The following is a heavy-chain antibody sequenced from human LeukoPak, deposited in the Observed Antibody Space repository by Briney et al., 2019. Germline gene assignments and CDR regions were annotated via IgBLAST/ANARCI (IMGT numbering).Heavy chain of an antibody. CDR1: GFTFSSYW. J-gene: IGHJ4*02. V-gene: IGHV3-7*01. Sequence: PGGSLRLSCAASGFTFSSYWMSWVRQAPGKGLEWVANIKQDGSEKYYVDSVKGRFTISRDNAKNSLYLQMNSLRAEDTAVYYCARDGDNCGGDCYGYFDYWGQGTLVTVSS. CDR2: IKQDGSEK. CDR3: ARDGDNCGGDCYGYFDY. D-gene: IGHD2-21*02.